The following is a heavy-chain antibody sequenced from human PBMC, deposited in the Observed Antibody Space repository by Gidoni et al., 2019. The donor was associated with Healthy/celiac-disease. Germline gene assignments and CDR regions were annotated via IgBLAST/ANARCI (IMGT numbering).Heavy chain of an antibody. V-gene: IGHV3-64D*06. CDR1: EFTFSSYA. J-gene: IGHJ4*02. CDR3: VKDRPLDCTDGVCPVHYFDY. CDR2: MSSKGGST. D-gene: IGHD2-8*01. Sequence: EVHLVESGGGVVLLGGYLRLFCSSSEFTFSSYAMPWVRQAPGKGLEYVSGMSSKGGSTYYADSVKGRFNISRDNSKNTVYLQMSSLRAEDTAVYYCVKDRPLDCTDGVCPVHYFDYWGQGTLVTVSS.